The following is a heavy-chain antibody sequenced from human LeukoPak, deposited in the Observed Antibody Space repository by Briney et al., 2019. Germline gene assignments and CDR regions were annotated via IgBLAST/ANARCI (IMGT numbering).Heavy chain of an antibody. J-gene: IGHJ5*02. D-gene: IGHD5-24*01. Sequence: GASVKVSCKGSGGTFSSYAISWVRQAPGQGLERMGGIIPVFGTANYAQKFQGRVTITTDESTRTAYMELSSLRSEDTAVYYCAERRELVGPRLDPWGQGTLVTGSS. CDR2: IIPVFGTA. CDR1: GGTFSSYA. CDR3: AERRELVGPRLDP. V-gene: IGHV1-69*05.